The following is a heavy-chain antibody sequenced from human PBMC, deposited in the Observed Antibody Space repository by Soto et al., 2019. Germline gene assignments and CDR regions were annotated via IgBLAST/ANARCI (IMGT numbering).Heavy chain of an antibody. CDR1: GGTFSSYT. V-gene: IGHV1-69*02. D-gene: IGHD6-19*01. J-gene: IGHJ5*02. Sequence: QVQLVQSGAEVKKPGSSVKVSCKASGGTFSSYTISWVRQAPGQGLEWMGRIIPILGIANYAQKFQGRVTITADKSTSTAYMELSSLRSEDTAVYYCARAVAVAVMVDNWFDPWGQGTLVTVSS. CDR2: IIPILGIA. CDR3: ARAVAVAVMVDNWFDP.